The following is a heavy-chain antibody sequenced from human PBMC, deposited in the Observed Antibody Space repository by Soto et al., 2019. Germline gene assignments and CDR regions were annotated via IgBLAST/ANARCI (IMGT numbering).Heavy chain of an antibody. V-gene: IGHV3-23*01. Sequence: GGSLRLSCAASGFTFSSYAMSWVRQAPGKGLEWVSAISGSGGSTYYADSVKGRFTISRDNSKNTLYLQMNSLRAEDTAVYYCAKDSPPSLMVYAISAYYFDYWGQGTLVTVSS. D-gene: IGHD2-8*01. CDR1: GFTFSSYA. CDR3: AKDSPPSLMVYAISAYYFDY. CDR2: ISGSGGST. J-gene: IGHJ4*02.